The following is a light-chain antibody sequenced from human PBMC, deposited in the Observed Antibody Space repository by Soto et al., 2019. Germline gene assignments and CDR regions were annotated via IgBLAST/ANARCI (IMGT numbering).Light chain of an antibody. CDR2: EVS. CDR3: CSYAGSSTWV. CDR1: SSDVGSYNL. V-gene: IGLV2-23*02. Sequence: QSALTQPASVSGSPGQSITISCTGTSSDVGSYNLVSWYQQHPGKAPKLMIYEVSKRPSGVSNRFSGSKSGKTASLTISGLQAEDEADYYCCSYAGSSTWVFGGGTKLTVL. J-gene: IGLJ3*02.